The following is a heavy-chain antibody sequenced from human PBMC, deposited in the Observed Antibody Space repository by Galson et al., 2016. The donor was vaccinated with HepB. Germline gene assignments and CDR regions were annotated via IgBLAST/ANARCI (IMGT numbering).Heavy chain of an antibody. J-gene: IGHJ6*02. D-gene: IGHD3-3*02. CDR3: ARGPLRSWPFGILAHFGLDV. Sequence: SLRLSCAASGFGFSDYYMTWIRQAPGKGLEWVSYISGSYGNSNYANSVKGRFTISRDNARNSLFLQMNGLRVEDTAVYYCARGPLRSWPFGILAHFGLDVWGQGTTVTVSS. CDR1: GFGFSDYY. V-gene: IGHV3-11*06. CDR2: ISGSYGNS.